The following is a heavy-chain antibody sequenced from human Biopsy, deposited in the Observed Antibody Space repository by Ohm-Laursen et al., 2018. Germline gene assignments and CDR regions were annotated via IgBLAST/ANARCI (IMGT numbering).Heavy chain of an antibody. D-gene: IGHD2-21*02. CDR3: ARAFGGAYYSYAFDL. V-gene: IGHV1-18*01. CDR2: ITADNT. J-gene: IGHJ3*01. CDR1: GYIFYSYG. Sequence: ASVKVSCKASGYIFYSYGITWVRQAPRQGLEWMGWITADNTNSAQKFQGRLTMTTDISTSTAYMDLKGLRSDDTAIYYCARAFGGAYYSYAFDLWGQGTLVTVSS.